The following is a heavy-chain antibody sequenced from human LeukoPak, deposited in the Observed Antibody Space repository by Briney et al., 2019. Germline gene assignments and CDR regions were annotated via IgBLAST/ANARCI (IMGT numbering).Heavy chain of an antibody. CDR1: GGSISSADYY. J-gene: IGHJ4*02. CDR3: ARVLRSSGSPDY. Sequence: SQTLSLTCTVSGGSISSADYYWSWIRQHPGKGLEWIGYIYYSGSTYYNPSLKSRVAISVDTSKNQFSLKLSSVTAADTAVYYCARVLRSSGSPDYWGQGTLVTVSS. D-gene: IGHD3-22*01. CDR2: IYYSGST. V-gene: IGHV4-31*03.